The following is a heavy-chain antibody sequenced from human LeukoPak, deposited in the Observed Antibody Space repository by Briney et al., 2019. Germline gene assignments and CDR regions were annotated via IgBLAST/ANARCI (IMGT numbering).Heavy chain of an antibody. CDR3: ARGQVATIAYYYYYYMDV. CDR2: ISYDGSNK. J-gene: IGHJ6*03. CDR1: GFIFSSYA. Sequence: PGGSLRLSCAASGFIFSSYAMHWVRQAPGKGLEWVAVISYDGSNKYYADSVKGRFTISRDNSKNTLYLQMNSLRAEDTAVYYCARGQVATIAYYYYYYMDVWGKGTTVTVSS. D-gene: IGHD5-12*01. V-gene: IGHV3-30*04.